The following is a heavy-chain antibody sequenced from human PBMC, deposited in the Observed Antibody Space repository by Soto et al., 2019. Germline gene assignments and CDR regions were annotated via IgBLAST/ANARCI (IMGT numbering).Heavy chain of an antibody. V-gene: IGHV4-39*01. J-gene: IGHJ6*02. D-gene: IGHD2-2*01. CDR1: GGSFSGYY. CDR3: ARLHGYCISSSCHGHYAMDV. CDR2: IYYSGTT. Sequence: PSETLSLTCAVSGGSFSGYYWTWIRQPPGKGLEWIGSIYYSGTTYYNPSLNSRVTVSVDTSKNQFSLKVTSVTAADTAVYYCARLHGYCISSSCHGHYAMDVWGQGTTVTVSS.